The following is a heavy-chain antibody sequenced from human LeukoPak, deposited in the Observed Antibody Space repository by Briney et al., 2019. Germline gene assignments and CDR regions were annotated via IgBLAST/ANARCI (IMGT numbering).Heavy chain of an antibody. D-gene: IGHD3-22*01. V-gene: IGHV1-69*13. CDR1: GGTFSSYA. Sequence: GASVKVPCKASGGTFSSYAISWVRQAPGQGLEWMGGIIPIFGTANYAQKFQGRVTITADESTSTAYMELSSLRSEDTAVYYCARAEDYYDSSGYYLNWFDPWGQGTLVTVSS. CDR3: ARAEDYYDSSGYYLNWFDP. J-gene: IGHJ5*02. CDR2: IIPIFGTA.